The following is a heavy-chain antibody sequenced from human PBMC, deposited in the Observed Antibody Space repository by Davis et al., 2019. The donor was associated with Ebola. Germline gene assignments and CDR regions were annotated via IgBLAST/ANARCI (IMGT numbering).Heavy chain of an antibody. CDR2: MRTKAKGYTT. D-gene: IGHD3-10*01. CDR1: GFSFSAYY. CDR3: ARGPLRGDAYDV. V-gene: IGHV3-72*01. J-gene: IGHJ3*01. Sequence: PGGSLRLSCAASGFSFSAYYMDWVRQAPGQGLEWVGRMRTKAKGYTTEYAASVEGSFTISRDDGKSSLFLQMNSMTTEDTAVYYCARGPLRGDAYDVWGQGTMVTVSS.